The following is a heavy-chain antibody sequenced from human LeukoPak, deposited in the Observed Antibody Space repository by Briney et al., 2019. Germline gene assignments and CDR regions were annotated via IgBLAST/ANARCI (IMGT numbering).Heavy chain of an antibody. Sequence: PSETLSLTCTVSGGSISSGTFFWAWIRQPPGKGLEWIGSIHHVGSTYYNPSLRSRVTMSLDTSKHQFSLKLTSVTAADTAVYYCATTPYTNGWHGNFDYWGQGTLVTVSS. J-gene: IGHJ4*02. CDR1: GGSISSGTFF. D-gene: IGHD6-19*01. V-gene: IGHV4-39*01. CDR3: ATTPYTNGWHGNFDY. CDR2: IHHVGST.